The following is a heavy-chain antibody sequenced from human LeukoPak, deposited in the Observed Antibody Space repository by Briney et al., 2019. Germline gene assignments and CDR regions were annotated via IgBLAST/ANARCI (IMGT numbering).Heavy chain of an antibody. Sequence: GGSLRLSCAASGFTFSSYSMNWVRQAPGKGLEWVSSISSSSSYIYYADSVKGRFTISRDNAKNSLYLQMNSLRAEDTAVYYCARVSGYGDYVDYWGQGTLVTVSS. D-gene: IGHD5-12*01. V-gene: IGHV3-21*01. CDR3: ARVSGYGDYVDY. J-gene: IGHJ4*02. CDR2: ISSSSSYI. CDR1: GFTFSSYS.